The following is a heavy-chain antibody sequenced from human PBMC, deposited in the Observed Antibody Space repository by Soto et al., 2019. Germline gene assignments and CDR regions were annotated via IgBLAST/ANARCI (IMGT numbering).Heavy chain of an antibody. J-gene: IGHJ4*02. CDR2: VSIGGST. CDR1: GFTFSSYA. Sequence: GGSLRLSCAASGFTFSSYATGWVRQGPGKGLEWVAVVSIGGSTHYADSVRGRFTISRDNSKNTLSLRMNSLTAEDTAVYFCAKRRGAGGHFDYWGQGALVTVSS. CDR3: AKRRGAGGHFDY. V-gene: IGHV3-23*01. D-gene: IGHD2-15*01.